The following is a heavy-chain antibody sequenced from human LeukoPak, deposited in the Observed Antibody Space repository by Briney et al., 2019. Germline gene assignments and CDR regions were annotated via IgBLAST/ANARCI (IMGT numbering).Heavy chain of an antibody. CDR2: INSDGSST. J-gene: IGHJ3*02. V-gene: IGHV3-74*01. CDR3: ATGGGSYRNDAFDI. CDR1: GFTFSSYW. Sequence: GGSLRRSCAASGFTFSSYWMHWVRQAPGKGLVWVSRINSDGSSTSYADSVKGRFTISRDNAKNTLYLQMNSLRAEDTAVYYCATGGGSYRNDAFDIWGQGTMVTVSS. D-gene: IGHD1-26*01.